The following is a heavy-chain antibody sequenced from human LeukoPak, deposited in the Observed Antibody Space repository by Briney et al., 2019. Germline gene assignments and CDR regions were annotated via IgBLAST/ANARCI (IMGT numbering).Heavy chain of an antibody. CDR2: IYWNNDN. Sequence: SGPTLVKPTQTLTLTCSFSGFSLTTSGVGVVWIRQSPGKALEWLALIYWNNDNRYSPSLKTRLTITKDTSKNQVVLTMTEMDPVDTATYYCAHYGDYRFMYYFDYWGQGTLVTVSS. CDR3: AHYGDYRFMYYFDY. CDR1: GFSLTTSGVG. D-gene: IGHD4-17*01. J-gene: IGHJ4*02. V-gene: IGHV2-5*01.